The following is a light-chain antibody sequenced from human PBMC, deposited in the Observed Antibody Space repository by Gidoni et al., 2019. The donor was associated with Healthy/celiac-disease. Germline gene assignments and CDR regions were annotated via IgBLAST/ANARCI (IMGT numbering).Light chain of an antibody. V-gene: IGKV3-15*01. CDR3: QQSNSCPVT. CDR2: GAS. CDR1: QDISSN. J-gene: IGKJ4*01. Sequence: EIAMTQSPATLSVSPGDRATISCRASQDISSNLAWYQQKPGQAPRLLIYGASTRETGVPARFSGSGSGTEFTLTISSLQSEDFAIYYCQQSNSCPVTFGGGTKVEIK.